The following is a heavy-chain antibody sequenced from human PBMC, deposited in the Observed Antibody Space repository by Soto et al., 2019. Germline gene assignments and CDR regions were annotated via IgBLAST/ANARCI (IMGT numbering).Heavy chain of an antibody. Sequence: QVQLVQSGAEAKKPGPSVKVSCKASGYTFVSHAISWVRQAPGPGLEWMGWINTSNENTKYAQKFQGRVTMTTDTATKTSQIELRTLTCDNTALYYCARDSIPERRRPIEDYWCQGTLVTFAS. CDR3: ARDSIPERRRPIEDY. CDR2: INTSNENT. CDR1: GYTFVSHA. V-gene: IGHV1-18*01. D-gene: IGHD1-1*01. J-gene: IGHJ4*02.